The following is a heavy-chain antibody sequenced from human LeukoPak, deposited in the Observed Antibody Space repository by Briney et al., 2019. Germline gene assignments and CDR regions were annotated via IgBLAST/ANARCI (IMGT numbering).Heavy chain of an antibody. V-gene: IGHV1-2*02. D-gene: IGHD6-19*01. CDR3: ARDPGEQWLVNRRRVPWDY. CDR1: GYTFTGYY. J-gene: IGHJ4*02. CDR2: INPNSGGT. Sequence: GASVKVSCKASGYTFTGYYMHWVRQAPGQGLEWMGWINPNSGGTNYAQKFQGRVTMTRDTSISTAYMELSRLRSDDTAVYYCARDPGEQWLVNRRRVPWDYWGQGTLVTVSS.